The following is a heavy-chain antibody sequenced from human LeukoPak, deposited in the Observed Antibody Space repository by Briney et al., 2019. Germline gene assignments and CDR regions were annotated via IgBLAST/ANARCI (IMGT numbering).Heavy chain of an antibody. J-gene: IGHJ4*02. CDR3: AKSDYFDY. Sequence: GGSLRLSCAASGFSLSGYWMHWVRQAPGKGLVWVSRSKYDGTSATYADSVKGRFTVSRDNAKNMLYLQMNSLRVEDTAAYYCAKSDYFDYWGQGTLVTVSS. CDR2: SKYDGTSA. CDR1: GFSLSGYW. V-gene: IGHV3-74*03.